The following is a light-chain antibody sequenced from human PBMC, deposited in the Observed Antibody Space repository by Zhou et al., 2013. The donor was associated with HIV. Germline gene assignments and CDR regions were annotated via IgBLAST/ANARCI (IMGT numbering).Light chain of an antibody. CDR2: ATS. V-gene: IGKV1-27*01. CDR1: QDISNF. Sequence: DIQMTQSPSSLSAFEGERVTITCRASQDISNFLAWYQQKPGKVPKLLIYATSTLQSGVPSRFSGSGSGTDFTLTITSLKPEDVATYYCQKYDSAPWTFGQGPRWKSN. CDR3: QKYDSAPWT. J-gene: IGKJ1*01.